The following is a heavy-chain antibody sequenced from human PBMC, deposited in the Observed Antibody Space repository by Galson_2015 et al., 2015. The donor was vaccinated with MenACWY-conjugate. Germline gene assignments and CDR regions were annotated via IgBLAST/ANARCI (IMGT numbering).Heavy chain of an antibody. Sequence: SLRLSCAVSGFAFRSYWMSWVRQAPGKGLAWVANIKQDGREKNYVDSVKGRFTISRDNADNSVYLQMDSLRVEDTAVYYCARDTRGHFDYWGQGTLVTFSS. CDR1: GFAFRSYW. V-gene: IGHV3-7*03. CDR3: ARDTRGHFDY. CDR2: IKQDGREK. J-gene: IGHJ4*02.